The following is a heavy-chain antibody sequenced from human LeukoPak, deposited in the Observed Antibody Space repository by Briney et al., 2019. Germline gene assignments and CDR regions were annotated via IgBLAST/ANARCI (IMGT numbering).Heavy chain of an antibody. Sequence: GGSLRLSCAASGFTVSSNYMTWVRQAPGKGLEWVSVIYSGGSTYYADSVKGRFTISRDNSKNTLYLQMNSLRAEDTAVYYCAREDAYTGLDYWGQGTLVTVSS. CDR2: IYSGGST. V-gene: IGHV3-66*01. D-gene: IGHD3-16*01. CDR1: GFTVSSNY. CDR3: AREDAYTGLDY. J-gene: IGHJ4*02.